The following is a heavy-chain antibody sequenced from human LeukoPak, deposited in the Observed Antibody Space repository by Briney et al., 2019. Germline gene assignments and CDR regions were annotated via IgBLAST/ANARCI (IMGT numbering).Heavy chain of an antibody. CDR2: INHSGST. Sequence: PSETLSLTCAVYGGSFSGYYWSWIRQPPGKGLEWIGEINHSGSTNYNPSLKSRVTISVDTSKNQFSLKLSSVTAADTAVYYCARGRRKLWFSPPPNFDYWGQGTLVTVSS. CDR1: GGSFSGYY. CDR3: ARGRRKLWFSPPPNFDY. J-gene: IGHJ4*02. V-gene: IGHV4-34*01. D-gene: IGHD5-18*01.